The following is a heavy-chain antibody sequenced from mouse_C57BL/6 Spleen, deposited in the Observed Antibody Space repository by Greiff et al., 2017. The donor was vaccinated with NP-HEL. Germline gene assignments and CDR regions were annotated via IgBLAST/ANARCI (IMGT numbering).Heavy chain of an antibody. CDR3: AKEAYNGMDY. CDR2: ISDGGSYI. Sequence: EVKVVESGGGLVKPGGSLKLSCAASGFTFSSYAMPWVRQTPEKRLEWVAYISDGGSYIYYPDTVKGRFTISRDNAKNNLYLQRSHLKSDDTAMYYCAKEAYNGMDYWGQGTSVTVSS. V-gene: IGHV5-4*01. J-gene: IGHJ4*01. CDR1: GFTFSSYA.